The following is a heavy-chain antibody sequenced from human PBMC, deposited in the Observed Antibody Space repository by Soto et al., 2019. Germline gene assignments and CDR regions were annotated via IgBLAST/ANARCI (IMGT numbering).Heavy chain of an antibody. CDR2: INHRGST. J-gene: IGHJ4*02. CDR3: VSARFDS. V-gene: IGHV4-34*01. Sequence: WTWIRQSPAKGLEWIGEINHRGSTNYSPSLQNRVTMLVDTSNNQFSLKLTSVTAADTAVYCCVSARFDSWGRGILVTVSS.